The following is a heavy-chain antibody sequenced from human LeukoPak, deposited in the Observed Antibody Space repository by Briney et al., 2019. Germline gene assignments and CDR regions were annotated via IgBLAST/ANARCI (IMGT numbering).Heavy chain of an antibody. CDR1: GGTFSSYA. Sequence: SVKVSCKASGGTFSSYAISWVRQAPGQGLEWMGRIIPIFGTANYAQKFQGRVTITTDESSSTAYMELSSLRSEDTAVYYCASTYNWNVPLPDYWGQGTLVTVSS. D-gene: IGHD1-1*01. CDR2: IIPIFGTA. CDR3: ASTYNWNVPLPDY. J-gene: IGHJ4*02. V-gene: IGHV1-69*05.